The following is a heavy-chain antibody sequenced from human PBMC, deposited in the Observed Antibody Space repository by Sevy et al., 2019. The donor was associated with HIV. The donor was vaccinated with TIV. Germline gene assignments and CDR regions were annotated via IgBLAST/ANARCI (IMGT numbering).Heavy chain of an antibody. Sequence: ASVKVSCKASGYTFTASYMHWARQAPGRGLEWMGWINLNSAGTDYAQKFQGRVTMTRDTSISTTYMELTRLTSDDTAVYYCARDPDEYSSSLNGMDVWGQGTSVTVSS. V-gene: IGHV1-2*02. CDR2: INLNSAGT. CDR1: GYTFTASY. CDR3: ARDPDEYSSSLNGMDV. J-gene: IGHJ6*02. D-gene: IGHD6-6*01.